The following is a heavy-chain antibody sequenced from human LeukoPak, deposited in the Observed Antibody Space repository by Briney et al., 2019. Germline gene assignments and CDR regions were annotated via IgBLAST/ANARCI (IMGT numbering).Heavy chain of an antibody. CDR1: GFTFSSYE. J-gene: IGHJ4*02. CDR3: ARLYCSGGSCYKGAGDY. CDR2: I. Sequence: PGGSLRLSCAASGFTFSSYEMNWVRQAPGKGLEWVSYIYYADSVKGRFTISRDNAKNSLYLQMNSLRAEDTAVYYCARLYCSGGSCYKGAGDYWGQGTLVTVSS. V-gene: IGHV3-48*03. D-gene: IGHD2-15*01.